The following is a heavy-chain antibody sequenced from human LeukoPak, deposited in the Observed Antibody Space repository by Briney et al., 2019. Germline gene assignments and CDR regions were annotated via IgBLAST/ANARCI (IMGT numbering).Heavy chain of an antibody. D-gene: IGHD3-10*01. CDR1: GFTVSSNY. J-gene: IGHJ4*02. CDR3: ATVTSGSGKD. Sequence: GGSLRLSCAASGFTVSSNYMSWVRQAPGKGLEWVSLFYSGGGTYYADSVKGRFTISRDNSKNTLYLQMNSLRAEDTAVYYCATVTSGSGKDWGQGTLVTVSS. CDR2: FYSGGGT. V-gene: IGHV3-66*01.